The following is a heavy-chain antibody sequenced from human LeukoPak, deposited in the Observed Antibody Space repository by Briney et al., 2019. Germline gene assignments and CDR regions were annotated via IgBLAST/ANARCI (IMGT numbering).Heavy chain of an antibody. D-gene: IGHD6-13*01. J-gene: IGHJ5*02. CDR3: ARLALDSSSWYSNWFDP. CDR1: GYRFTSYW. V-gene: IGHV5-51*01. CDR2: IYPGDSDT. Sequence: GESLKISCKGSGYRFTSYWIGWVRQMPGKGLEWMGIIYPGDSDTRYSPSFQGQVTISVDKSISTAYLQWSSLKASDTAMYYCARLALDSSSWYSNWFDPWGQGTLVTVSS.